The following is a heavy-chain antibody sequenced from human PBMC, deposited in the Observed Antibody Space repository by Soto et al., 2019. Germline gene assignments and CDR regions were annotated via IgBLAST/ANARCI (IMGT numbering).Heavy chain of an antibody. Sequence: GGSLRLSCAASGFTFVNYALHWVRQAPGKGLEWVAVISYDGTDKYYADSVKGRFTISKDNSKNTLYLQMNSLRPEDTAVYYCARIRDSSGWLDHWGQGTLVTVSS. CDR1: GFTFVNYA. CDR3: ARIRDSSGWLDH. CDR2: ISYDGTDK. V-gene: IGHV3-30-3*01. J-gene: IGHJ4*02. D-gene: IGHD6-19*01.